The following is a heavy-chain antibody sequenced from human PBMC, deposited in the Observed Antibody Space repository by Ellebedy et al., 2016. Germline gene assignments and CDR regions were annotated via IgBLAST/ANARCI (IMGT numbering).Heavy chain of an antibody. V-gene: IGHV3-23*01. CDR3: ASFSGSYRNLDY. CDR2: ISGSGTST. Sequence: GGSLRLSCAASGFTFSSYAMSWVRRAPGKGLEWVSSISGSGTSTYYADSVKGRFTISRDNSKNTLYLQMNSLRAEDTAVYYCASFSGSYRNLDYWGQGTLVTVSS. CDR1: GFTFSSYA. J-gene: IGHJ4*02. D-gene: IGHD1-26*01.